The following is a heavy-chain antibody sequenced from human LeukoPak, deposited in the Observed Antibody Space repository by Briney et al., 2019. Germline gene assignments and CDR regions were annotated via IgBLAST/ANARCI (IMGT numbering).Heavy chain of an antibody. D-gene: IGHD6-13*01. Sequence: GGSLRLSCAASGFTFSSYWMSWVRQAPGKGLEWVANIKQDGSEKYYVDSVKGRFTISRDNAKNPLYLQMNSLRAEDTAVYYCARYSSSWAYYFDYWGQGTLVTVSS. CDR2: IKQDGSEK. V-gene: IGHV3-7*01. CDR1: GFTFSSYW. J-gene: IGHJ4*02. CDR3: ARYSSSWAYYFDY.